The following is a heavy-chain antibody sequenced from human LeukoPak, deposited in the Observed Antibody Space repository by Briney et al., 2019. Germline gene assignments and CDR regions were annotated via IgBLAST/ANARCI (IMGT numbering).Heavy chain of an antibody. CDR2: MNPNSGNT. D-gene: IGHD2-2*01. J-gene: IGHJ6*03. CDR3: ARGRRYCTSTSCYDYYYMDV. Sequence: ASVKVSCKASGYTFTSYDINWVRQATGQGLEWMGWMNPNSGNTGYPQKFQGSVTITRNTSISTAYKKVISLISEDTAAYYCARGRRYCTSTSCYDYYYMDVWDKGTTVTVSS. CDR1: GYTFTSYD. V-gene: IGHV1-8*03.